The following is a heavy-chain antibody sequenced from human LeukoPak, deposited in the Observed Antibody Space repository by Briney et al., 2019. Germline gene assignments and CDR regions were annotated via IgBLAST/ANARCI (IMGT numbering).Heavy chain of an antibody. CDR2: IYYSGST. CDR3: XRRYDFSAPFDY. V-gene: IGHV4-39*01. D-gene: IGHD3-3*01. Sequence: SETLSLTCTVSGGSISSSSYYWGWIRQPPGKGLEWIGSIYYSGSTYYNPSLKSRVTISVDTSKNQFSLKLSSVTAADTAVYYXXRRYDFSAPFDYWGQGTLVTVSS. J-gene: IGHJ4*02. CDR1: GGSISSSSYY.